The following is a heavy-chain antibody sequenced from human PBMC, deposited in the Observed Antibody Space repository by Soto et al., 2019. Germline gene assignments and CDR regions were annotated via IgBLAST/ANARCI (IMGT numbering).Heavy chain of an antibody. V-gene: IGHV3-21*01. CDR1: GFTFSSFH. CDR2: FNPGSTHI. J-gene: IGHJ3*01. CDR3: ARGYCGGGGCYLRRDAVDV. Sequence: EVQLVESGGGLVMPGGSLRLSCAASGFTFSSFHMNWVRQAPGKGLEWVSAFNPGSTHIYYRDSGKGLFTISRDDFKNSVYLHMTGLRTEDTALYYCARGYCGGGGCYLRRDAVDVWGQGTMVTVSS. D-gene: IGHD2-15*01.